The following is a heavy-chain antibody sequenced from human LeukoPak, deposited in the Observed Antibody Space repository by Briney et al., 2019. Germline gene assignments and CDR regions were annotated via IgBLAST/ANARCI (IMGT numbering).Heavy chain of an antibody. CDR1: GYSIRSGYY. CDR3: ARGYNWNDVIAFDI. Sequence: SETLSLTCTVSGYSIRSGYYWGWIRQPPGKGLEWIGSISHSGSPYYNPSLKSRVTISVDTSKNHFSLKLRYVTAADTAVYYCARGYNWNDVIAFDIWGQGTMVTVSS. J-gene: IGHJ3*02. V-gene: IGHV4-38-2*02. CDR2: ISHSGSP. D-gene: IGHD1-1*01.